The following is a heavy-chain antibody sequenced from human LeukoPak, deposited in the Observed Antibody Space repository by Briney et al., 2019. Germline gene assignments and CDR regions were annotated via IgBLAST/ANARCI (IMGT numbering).Heavy chain of an antibody. CDR2: ISGSGGST. D-gene: IGHD3-10*01. Sequence: GGSLRLSCAASGFTFSSYAMSWVRQAPGKGLEWVSAISGSGGSTYYADSVKGRFTISRDNSKNMLYLQMNSLRAEDTAVYYCAKDGSRSYYGSGSFLPAWFDPWGQGTLVTVSS. V-gene: IGHV3-23*01. CDR3: AKDGSRSYYGSGSFLPAWFDP. J-gene: IGHJ5*02. CDR1: GFTFSSYA.